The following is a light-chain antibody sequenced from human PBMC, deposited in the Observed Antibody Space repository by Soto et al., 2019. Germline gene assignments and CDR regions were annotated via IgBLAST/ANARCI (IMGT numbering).Light chain of an antibody. CDR1: QSISSY. Sequence: DIQMTQSPSSLSASVGDRVTITCRASQSISSYLCWYQQKPGKAPKLLINVASTLQSGVPSRFSGSGSGTDFTLAISSLQPEDFATYYCQQSSSTPQTFGGGTRVEIK. V-gene: IGKV1-39*01. J-gene: IGKJ4*01. CDR2: VAS. CDR3: QQSSSTPQT.